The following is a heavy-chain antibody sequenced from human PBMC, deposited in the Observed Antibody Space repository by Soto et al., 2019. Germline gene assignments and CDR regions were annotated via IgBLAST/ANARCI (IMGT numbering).Heavy chain of an antibody. Sequence: PSETLSLTCAVYGGSFSGYFWSWIRQPPGKGLEWIGEINHSGSTNYNPSLKSRVTRSVDTSKNQFSLKLSSVTAADTAVYYCARRSRDSSGYYYFDYWGQGTLVTVSS. CDR2: INHSGST. J-gene: IGHJ4*02. D-gene: IGHD3-22*01. CDR1: GGSFSGYF. V-gene: IGHV4-34*01. CDR3: ARRSRDSSGYYYFDY.